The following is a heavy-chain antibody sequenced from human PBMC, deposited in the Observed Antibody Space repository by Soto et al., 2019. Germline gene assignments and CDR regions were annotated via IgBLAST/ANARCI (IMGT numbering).Heavy chain of an antibody. D-gene: IGHD6-19*01. CDR2: MNPNSGNT. Sequence: ASVKVSCKASGYTFTSYDINWVRQATGQGLEWMGWMNPNSGNTGSAQKFQSRVTMTRNTSISTAYMELSSLRSEDTAVYFCARFRGGWYSFDYWGQGTLVTVSS. V-gene: IGHV1-8*01. CDR3: ARFRGGWYSFDY. CDR1: GYTFTSYD. J-gene: IGHJ4*02.